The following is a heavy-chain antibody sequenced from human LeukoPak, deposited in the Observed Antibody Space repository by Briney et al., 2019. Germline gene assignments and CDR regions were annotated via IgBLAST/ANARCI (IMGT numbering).Heavy chain of an antibody. CDR1: GGSFSGYY. J-gene: IGHJ6*03. CDR2: INHSGST. Sequence: SETLSLTCAVYGGSFSGYYWSWIRQPPGKGLEWIGEINHSGSTNYNPSLKSRVTISVDTSKNQFSLKQSSVTAADTAVYYCARRPSSRLYYYYYYMDVWGKGTTVTVSS. CDR3: ARRPSSRLYYYYYYMDV. V-gene: IGHV4-34*01. D-gene: IGHD2/OR15-2a*01.